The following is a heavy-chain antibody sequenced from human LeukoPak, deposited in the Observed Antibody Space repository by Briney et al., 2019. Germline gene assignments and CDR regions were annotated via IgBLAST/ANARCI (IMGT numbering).Heavy chain of an antibody. D-gene: IGHD4-23*01. CDR2: ISWNSGSI. V-gene: IGHV3-9*01. Sequence: GRSLRLSCAASGFTFDDYAMRWVRHAPGKGLEWVSGISWNSGSIVYADSVKGLFTISRDNAKNSLYLQMNSLRAEDTALYYCAKDIGGNDYWGQGTLVTVSS. CDR3: AKDIGGNDY. CDR1: GFTFDDYA. J-gene: IGHJ4*02.